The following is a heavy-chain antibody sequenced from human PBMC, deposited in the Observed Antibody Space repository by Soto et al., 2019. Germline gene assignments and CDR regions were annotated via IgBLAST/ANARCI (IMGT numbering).Heavy chain of an antibody. CDR1: GFTFRNYA. D-gene: IGHD3-9*01. J-gene: IGHJ4*02. CDR3: AKTPNSRLLNS. CDR2: ITGTGNSI. V-gene: IGHV3-23*01. Sequence: GGSLRLSCAVSGFTFRNYAMSWVRQAPGKGLEWVAGITGTGNSISYSNSVRGRFTISRDNSENTLYLQMNSLRAEDTAVYWCAKTPNSRLLNSWGQGALVTVSS.